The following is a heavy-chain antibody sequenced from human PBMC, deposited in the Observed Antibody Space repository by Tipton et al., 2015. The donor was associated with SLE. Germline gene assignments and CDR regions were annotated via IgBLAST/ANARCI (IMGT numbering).Heavy chain of an antibody. D-gene: IGHD5-12*01. CDR1: GGSISSHY. CDR3: ARDDLLYGGYGDY. CDR2: IYYSGST. J-gene: IGHJ4*02. Sequence: TLSLTCTVSGGSISSHYWSWIRQPPGKGLEWIGSIYYSGSTYYNPSLKSRVTISVDTSKNQFSLKLSSATAADTAVYYCARDDLLYGGYGDYWGQGTLVTVSS. V-gene: IGHV4-59*11.